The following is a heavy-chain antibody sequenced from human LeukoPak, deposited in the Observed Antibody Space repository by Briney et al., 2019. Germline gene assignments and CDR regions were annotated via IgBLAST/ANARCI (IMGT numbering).Heavy chain of an antibody. J-gene: IGHJ4*02. V-gene: IGHV3-21*01. CDR2: ISSSSSYI. CDR1: GFTFSSYS. D-gene: IGHD6-19*01. CDR3: APQGIAVADY. Sequence: PGGSLRRSCAASGFTFSSYSMNWVRQAPGKGLEWVSSISSSSSYIYYADSVKGRFTISRDNAKNSLYLQMNSLRAEDTAVYYCAPQGIAVADYWGQGTLVTVSS.